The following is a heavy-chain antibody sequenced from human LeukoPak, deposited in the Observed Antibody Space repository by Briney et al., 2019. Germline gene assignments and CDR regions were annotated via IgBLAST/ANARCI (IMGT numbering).Heavy chain of an antibody. D-gene: IGHD3-22*01. Sequence: SSLRVSCKDAGGTYNSHAISWVRQAPRQARDWMGRIIPNLGTTTRAQNCQDRVTLTADKSTNTAYRELTSLTSDDTAVYYCATTNDGGGYQGGDFFDFWGQVTLFTVSA. J-gene: IGHJ4*02. V-gene: IGHV1-69*04. CDR1: GGTYNSHA. CDR3: ATTNDGGGYQGGDFFDF. CDR2: IIPNLGTT.